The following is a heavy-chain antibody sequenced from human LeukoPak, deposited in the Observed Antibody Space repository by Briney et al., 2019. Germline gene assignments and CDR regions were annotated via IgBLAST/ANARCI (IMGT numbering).Heavy chain of an antibody. V-gene: IGHV3-23*01. Sequence: PGGSLRLSCAASGFTFSSYAMSWVRQAPGKGLERVSAISGSGGSTYYADSVKGRFTISRDNSKNTPYLQMNSLRAEDTAVYYCAKANYDSSGYTYYYYGMDVWGQGTTVTVSS. D-gene: IGHD3-22*01. CDR2: ISGSGGST. CDR1: GFTFSSYA. J-gene: IGHJ6*02. CDR3: AKANYDSSGYTYYYYGMDV.